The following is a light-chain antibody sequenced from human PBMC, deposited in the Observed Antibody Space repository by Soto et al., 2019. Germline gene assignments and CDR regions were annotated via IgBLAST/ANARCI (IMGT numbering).Light chain of an antibody. J-gene: IGKJ1*01. CDR2: DAS. CDR3: QQYNNYWT. Sequence: DIQMTQSPSTLSASVGDRVTITCRASQSISSWLAWYKHKPGKAPKLLIYDASSLESGVPSRFSGSGSATESTLTIRSLQPDDFATYYCQQYNNYWTFGQGTKVDIK. V-gene: IGKV1-5*01. CDR1: QSISSW.